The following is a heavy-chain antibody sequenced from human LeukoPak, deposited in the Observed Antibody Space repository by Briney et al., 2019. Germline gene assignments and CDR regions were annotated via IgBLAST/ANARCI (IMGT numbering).Heavy chain of an antibody. Sequence: PGGSLRLSCAASGFTFSSYAMHWVRQAPGKGLEWVAVISYDGSNKYYADSVKGRFTISRDNSKNTLYLQMNSLRAEDTAVYYCARDLALYYYDSSGYYPLEYWGQGTLVTVSS. CDR2: ISYDGSNK. CDR3: ARDLALYYYDSSGYYPLEY. V-gene: IGHV3-30-3*01. J-gene: IGHJ4*02. CDR1: GFTFSSYA. D-gene: IGHD3-22*01.